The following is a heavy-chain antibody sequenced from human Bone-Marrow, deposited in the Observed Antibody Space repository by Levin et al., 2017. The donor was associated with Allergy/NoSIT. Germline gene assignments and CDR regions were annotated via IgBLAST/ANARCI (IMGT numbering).Heavy chain of an antibody. CDR2: IYYSGST. CDR1: GGSISSYY. CDR3: ARGVPYYYDSSGYYFWYFDR. Sequence: SETLSLTCTVSGGSISSYYWSWIRQPPGKGLEWIGYIYYSGSTNYNPSLKSRVTISVDTSKNQFSLKLSSVTAADTAVYYCARGVPYYYDSSGYYFWYFDRWGRGTLVTVSS. V-gene: IGHV4-59*01. D-gene: IGHD3-22*01. J-gene: IGHJ2*01.